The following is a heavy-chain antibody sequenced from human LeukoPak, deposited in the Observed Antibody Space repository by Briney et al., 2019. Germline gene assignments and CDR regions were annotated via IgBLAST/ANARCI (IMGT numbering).Heavy chain of an antibody. CDR1: GFDFKNYW. CDR3: ARVADGDKYGGRDY. D-gene: IGHD5-24*01. J-gene: IGHJ4*02. CDR2: IINDGSST. Sequence: GGSLRLSCKASGFDFKNYWMDWVRQAPGKGLEWVSRIINDGSSTTYADYVKCRFTISRDNAKDTLYLQMNSLRVEDTGVYYCARVADGDKYGGRDYWGQGALVIVCS. V-gene: IGHV3-74*01.